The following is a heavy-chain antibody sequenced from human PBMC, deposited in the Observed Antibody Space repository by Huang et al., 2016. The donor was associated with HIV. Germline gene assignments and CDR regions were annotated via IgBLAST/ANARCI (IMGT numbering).Heavy chain of an antibody. Sequence: QVQLQESGPGLVKPSETLSLTCTVSGGSVSSGSYYWSWIRQPPGKGLEWIVYIYYSGRTNYNPFLKSRVTISVDTSKNQFSLKLSSVTAADTAVYYCARVDLLLGKYGDYVENAFDIWGQGTMVTVSS. D-gene: IGHD4-17*01. CDR1: GGSVSSGSYY. CDR2: IYYSGRT. CDR3: ARVDLLLGKYGDYVENAFDI. J-gene: IGHJ3*02. V-gene: IGHV4-61*01.